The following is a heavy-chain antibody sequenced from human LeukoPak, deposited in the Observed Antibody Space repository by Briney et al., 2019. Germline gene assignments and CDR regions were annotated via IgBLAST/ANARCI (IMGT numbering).Heavy chain of an antibody. CDR3: SRERGLLFDS. CDR2: ISISGSTI. D-gene: IGHD3-10*01. Sequence: GGSLRLSCAASGFTFSTYEMNWVRQAPGEGLEWVSYISISGSTIYYADSVKGRFTISRANAKNALYLQMNSLRAEDTAVYYCSRERGLLFDSWGQGTLVTVSS. V-gene: IGHV3-48*03. CDR1: GFTFSTYE. J-gene: IGHJ4*02.